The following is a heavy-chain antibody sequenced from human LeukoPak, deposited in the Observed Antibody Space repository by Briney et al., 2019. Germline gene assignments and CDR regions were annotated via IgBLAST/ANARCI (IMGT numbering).Heavy chain of an antibody. V-gene: IGHV1-69*01. CDR1: GGTFSSCA. D-gene: IGHD2-2*01. CDR2: IIPIFGTA. J-gene: IGHJ4*02. CDR3: ASTWIHESAMPSYFDY. Sequence: ASVKVSCKASGGTFSSCAISWVRQAPGQGLEWMGGIIPIFGTANYAQKFQGRVTITADESTSTAYMELSSLRSEDTAVYYCASTWIHESAMPSYFDYWGQGTLVTVSS.